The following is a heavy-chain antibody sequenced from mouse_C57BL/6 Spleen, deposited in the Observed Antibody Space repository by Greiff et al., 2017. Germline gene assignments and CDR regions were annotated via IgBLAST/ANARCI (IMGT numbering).Heavy chain of an antibody. V-gene: IGHV3-6*01. CDR3: AYYSNYYYFDY. CDR1: GYSITSGYY. Sequence: EVKLMESGPGLVKPSQSLSLTCSVTGYSITSGYYWNWIRQFPGNKLEWMGYISYDGSNNYNPSLKNRISITRDTSKNQFFLKLNSVTTEDTATYYCAYYSNYYYFDYWGQGTTLTVSS. CDR2: ISYDGSN. D-gene: IGHD2-5*01. J-gene: IGHJ2*01.